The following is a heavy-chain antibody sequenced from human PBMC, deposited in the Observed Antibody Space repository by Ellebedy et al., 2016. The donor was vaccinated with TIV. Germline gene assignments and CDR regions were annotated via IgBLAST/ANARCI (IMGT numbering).Heavy chain of an antibody. CDR3: ARDLRMYYCDY. J-gene: IGHJ4*01. V-gene: IGHV3-53*01. Sequence: GESLKFSCAVSGFNVSGHSMTWVRQAPGRGLEWLSLIYSAGITYYADSVKGRFTISRDSSKNTVYLQMNSLRAEDTAVYYCARDLRMYYCDYWGHGTLVTVSS. CDR1: GFNVSGHS. CDR2: IYSAGIT.